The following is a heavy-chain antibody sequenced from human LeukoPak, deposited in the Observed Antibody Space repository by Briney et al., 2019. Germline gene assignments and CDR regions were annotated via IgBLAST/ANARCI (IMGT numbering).Heavy chain of an antibody. CDR3: ARDSSRSTWYGGSSD. CDR2: INPDSGDT. Sequence: ASVKVSCKASGYTFSDYYIHWVRQAPGQGLEWVGWINPDSGDTNYAQKFQGRVTLTGDTSITTTYMDLSSLRSDDTAVYYCARDSSRSTWYGGSSDWGQGTLVIVSS. D-gene: IGHD6-13*01. CDR1: GYTFSDYY. J-gene: IGHJ4*02. V-gene: IGHV1-2*02.